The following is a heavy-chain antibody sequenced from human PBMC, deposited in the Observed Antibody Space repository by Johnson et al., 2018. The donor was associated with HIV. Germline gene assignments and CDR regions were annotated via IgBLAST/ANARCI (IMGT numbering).Heavy chain of an antibody. D-gene: IGHD5-18*01. V-gene: IGHV3-11*01. Sequence: QVQLVESGGGLVKPGGSLRLSCAASGFTFSDYYMSWIRQAPGKGLEWVSNISRSGSTIYHADSVKGRFTISRDNSKNTLYLQMNSLRAEDTAVYYCAGGYSPGAFDIWGQGTMVTVSS. CDR3: AGGYSPGAFDI. J-gene: IGHJ3*02. CDR1: GFTFSDYY. CDR2: ISRSGSTI.